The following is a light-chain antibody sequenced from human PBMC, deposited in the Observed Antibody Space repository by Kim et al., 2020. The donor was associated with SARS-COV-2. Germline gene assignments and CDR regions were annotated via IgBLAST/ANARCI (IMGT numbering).Light chain of an antibody. CDR1: QSLVHSDGNTY. Sequence: QPAAISCRSSQSLVHSDGNTYLSWLQQRPGQPPRLLIYRISSRFSGVPDRFSGSGAGTDFTLEISRVEAEDVGIYYCMQGKQLPNTFGQGTKLEI. CDR3: MQGKQLPNT. J-gene: IGKJ2*01. CDR2: RIS. V-gene: IGKV2-24*01.